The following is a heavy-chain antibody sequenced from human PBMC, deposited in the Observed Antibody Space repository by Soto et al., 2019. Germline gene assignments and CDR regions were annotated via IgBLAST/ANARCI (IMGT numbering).Heavy chain of an antibody. Sequence: SLTLSLSCTFSGDSIGSYYWSWIRQPPGKELEWFGYIYYSGSTNYNPSLKSRVTISVDTSKNQFSLKLSSVTAADTAVYYCERERWYYSYYDIGTCYIRDYYCGMD. CDR3: ERERWYYSYYDIGTCYIRDYYCGMD. V-gene: IGHV4-59*01. J-gene: IGHJ6*01. D-gene: IGHD3-9*01. CDR1: GDSIGSYY. CDR2: IYYSGST.